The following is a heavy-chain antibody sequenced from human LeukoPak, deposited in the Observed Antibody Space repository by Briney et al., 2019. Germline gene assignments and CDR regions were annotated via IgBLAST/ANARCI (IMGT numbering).Heavy chain of an antibody. Sequence: SVKVSRKASGGTFSSYAITWVRQAPGQGLEWMGGIIPIFGKAKYAQKVQGRVTMSTDESTSTAYMELSSLRSEDTAVYYCARLGWLRGLGWSWFDPWGQGTLVTVSS. D-gene: IGHD5-12*01. CDR2: IIPIFGKA. V-gene: IGHV1-69*05. J-gene: IGHJ5*02. CDR1: GGTFSSYA. CDR3: ARLGWLRGLGWSWFDP.